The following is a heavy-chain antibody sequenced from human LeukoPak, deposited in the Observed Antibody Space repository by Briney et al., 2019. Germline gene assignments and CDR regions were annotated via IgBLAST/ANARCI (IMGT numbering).Heavy chain of an antibody. CDR2: MNPNSGNT. Sequence: ASVKVSCKASGSTFTSYDINWVRPATGQGLAWMGWMNPNSGNTGYAQKFQGRVTMTRNTSISTAYMELSSLRSEDTAVYYCARGRIYGYEYDSSGYYPQSYYFDYWGQGTLVTVS. CDR3: ARGRIYGYEYDSSGYYPQSYYFDY. J-gene: IGHJ4*02. V-gene: IGHV1-8*01. D-gene: IGHD3-22*01. CDR1: GSTFTSYD.